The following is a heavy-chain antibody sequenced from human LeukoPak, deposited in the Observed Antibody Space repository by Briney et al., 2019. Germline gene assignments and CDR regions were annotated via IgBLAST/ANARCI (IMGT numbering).Heavy chain of an antibody. CDR2: ISSSNGDI. Sequence: GGSLRLSCAASGFVFSTHSMNWVRQAPGKGLEWVSWISSSNGDIYYADSVRGRFTISRDNSKSTVYLQMNSLRAEDTALYFCATGCVGSPSCFTTGYDHWGQGTLVTVSS. D-gene: IGHD1-26*01. V-gene: IGHV3-21*04. CDR3: ATGCVGSPSCFTTGYDH. J-gene: IGHJ4*02. CDR1: GFVFSTHS.